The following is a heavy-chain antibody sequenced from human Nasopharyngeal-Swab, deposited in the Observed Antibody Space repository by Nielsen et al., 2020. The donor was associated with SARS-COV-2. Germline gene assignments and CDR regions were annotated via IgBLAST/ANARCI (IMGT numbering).Heavy chain of an antibody. J-gene: IGHJ4*02. CDR2: IYYSGST. V-gene: IGHV4-59*01. CDR3: ARDVYDSSGYYYQDY. Sequence: ESLKISCAASGFTFRSYAISWIRQPPGKGLEWIGYIYYSGSTNYNPSLKSRVTISVDTSKNQFSLKLSSVTAADTAVYYCARDVYDSSGYYYQDYWGQGTLVTVSS. D-gene: IGHD3-22*01. CDR1: GFTFRSYA.